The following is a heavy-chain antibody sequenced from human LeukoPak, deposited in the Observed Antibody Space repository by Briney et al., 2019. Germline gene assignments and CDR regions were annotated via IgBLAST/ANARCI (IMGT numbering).Heavy chain of an antibody. CDR2: INPNSGGT. CDR1: GYTFTGYY. V-gene: IGHV1-2*02. D-gene: IGHD2-2*01. Sequence: ASVKVSCKASGYTFTGYYMHWVRQAPGQVLEWMGWINPNSGGTNYAQKFQGRVTMTRDTSISTAYMELSRLRSDDTAVYYCARICSSTSCVGYWGQGTLVTVSS. CDR3: ARICSSTSCVGY. J-gene: IGHJ4*02.